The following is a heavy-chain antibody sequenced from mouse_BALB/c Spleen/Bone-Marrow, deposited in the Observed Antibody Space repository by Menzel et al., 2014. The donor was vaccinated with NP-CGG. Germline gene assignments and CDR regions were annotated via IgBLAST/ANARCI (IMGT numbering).Heavy chain of an antibody. Sequence: QVHLQQSGAELARPGASVKMSCKASGYTFTSYTIQWVKQRPGQGLEWIGYISPSSGYTDYNQKFKDKTTLTADKSSNTAYMQLTSLTSEDSAVYSCAREARTGAWFTYWGQGTLVTVSA. D-gene: IGHD4-1*01. CDR3: AREARTGAWFTY. J-gene: IGHJ3*01. V-gene: IGHV1-4*02. CDR1: GYTFTSYT. CDR2: ISPSSGYT.